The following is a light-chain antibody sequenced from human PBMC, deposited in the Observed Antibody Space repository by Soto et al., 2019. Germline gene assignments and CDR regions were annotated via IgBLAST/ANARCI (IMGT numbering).Light chain of an antibody. CDR3: QVWDSRSDHRV. V-gene: IGLV3-21*02. J-gene: IGLJ2*01. Sequence: SYELTQPPSVSVAPGQTARIICGGDNIGSKSVHWYQQKPGQAPVLVVYDASDRPSGIPERFSGSNSGNTATLTISRVEAGDEADYYCQVWDSRSDHRVFGGGTQLTVL. CDR1: NIGSKS. CDR2: DAS.